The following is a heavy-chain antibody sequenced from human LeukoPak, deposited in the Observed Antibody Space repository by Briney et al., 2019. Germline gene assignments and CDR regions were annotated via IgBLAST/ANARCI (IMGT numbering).Heavy chain of an antibody. CDR2: INHSGST. Sequence: PSETLSLTCAVYGGSFSGYYWSWIRQPPGKGLEWIGEINHSGSTNYNPSLKSRVTISVDTSKNQFSLKLSSVTAADTAVYYCARGTTYYYDSTINYYYYMDVWGKGTTVTISS. CDR3: ARGTTYYYDSTINYYYYMDV. V-gene: IGHV4-34*01. D-gene: IGHD3-22*01. J-gene: IGHJ6*03. CDR1: GGSFSGYY.